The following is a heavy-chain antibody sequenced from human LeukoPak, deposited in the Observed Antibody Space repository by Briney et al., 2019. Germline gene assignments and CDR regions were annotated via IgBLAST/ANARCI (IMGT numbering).Heavy chain of an antibody. J-gene: IGHJ3*02. CDR1: GGSFTGYY. CDR3: AREDSGISDNAFDI. D-gene: IGHD1-26*01. V-gene: IGHV4-34*01. Sequence: SETLSLTCAVYGGSFTGYYWSWIRQPPGKGLEWVGSVYYTGSTYHNPSLKSRVTMSIDTSRNQFSLKLSSVTAADTAMYYCAREDSGISDNAFDIWGQGTMVTISS. CDR2: VYYTGST.